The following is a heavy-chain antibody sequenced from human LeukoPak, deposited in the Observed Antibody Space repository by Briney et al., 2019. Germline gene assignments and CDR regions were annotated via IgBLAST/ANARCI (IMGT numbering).Heavy chain of an antibody. J-gene: IGHJ4*02. Sequence: EASVKVSCKASGYTFTSYAMHWVRQAPGQRLEWMGWINAGNGNTKYSQKFQGRVTITRDTSASTAYMELRSLRSDDTAVYYCARDAVVVPADPDYWGQGTLVTVSS. CDR1: GYTFTSYA. CDR3: ARDAVVVPADPDY. D-gene: IGHD2-2*01. V-gene: IGHV1-3*01. CDR2: INAGNGNT.